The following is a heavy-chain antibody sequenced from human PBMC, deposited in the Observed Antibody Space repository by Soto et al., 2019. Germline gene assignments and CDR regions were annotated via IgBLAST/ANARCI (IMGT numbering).Heavy chain of an antibody. J-gene: IGHJ4*02. CDR3: ASSDASVVVVGHFDY. D-gene: IGHD2-15*01. CDR1: GGTFSSYT. V-gene: IGHV1-69*02. Sequence: QVQLVQSGAEVKKPGSSVKVSCKASGGTFSSYTISWVRQAPGQGLEWMGRIIPILGIANYAKKFQGRVTITEDKSTSTAYMELSSLRSEDTAVYYCASSDASVVVVGHFDYWGQGTLVTVSS. CDR2: IIPILGIA.